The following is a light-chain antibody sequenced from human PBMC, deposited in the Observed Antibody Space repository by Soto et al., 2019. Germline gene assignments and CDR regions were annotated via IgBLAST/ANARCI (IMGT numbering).Light chain of an antibody. Sequence: QSALTQPASVSGSPGHSITISCTGTSSDIGGYNYVSWYQHHPGKAPKLMSYDVTYRPSGVSNRFSGSKSRDTASLTISGLQAEDEADYYCSSYTSSDTLVFGGGTKPTVL. CDR1: SSDIGGYNY. CDR3: SSYTSSDTLV. CDR2: DVT. J-gene: IGLJ2*01. V-gene: IGLV2-14*03.